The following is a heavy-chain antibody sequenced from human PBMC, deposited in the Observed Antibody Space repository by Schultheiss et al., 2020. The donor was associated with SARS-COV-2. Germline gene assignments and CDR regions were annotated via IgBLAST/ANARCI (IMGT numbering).Heavy chain of an antibody. CDR2: ISYSGST. V-gene: IGHV4-34*11. CDR3: AREVGYSSSPVFDY. D-gene: IGHD6-6*01. J-gene: IGHJ4*02. Sequence: SETLSLTCAVYGGSFSGYYWSWIRQPPGKGLEWIGYISYSGSTYYNPSLKSRVTMSVDTSRNQFSLILSSVTAADTAVYYCAREVGYSSSPVFDYWGQGTLVTVSS. CDR1: GGSFSGYY.